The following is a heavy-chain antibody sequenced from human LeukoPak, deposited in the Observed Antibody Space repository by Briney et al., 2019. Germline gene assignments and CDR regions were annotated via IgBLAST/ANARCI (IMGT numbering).Heavy chain of an antibody. CDR2: IYYSGST. D-gene: IGHD6-19*01. CDR1: GGSISSSSYY. J-gene: IGHJ4*02. Sequence: SETLSLTCTVSGGSISSSSYYWGWIRQPPGKGLEWIGSIYYSGSTYYNPSLKSRVTISVDTSKNQLSLKLSSVTAADTAVYYCARHGSIAVAGHFDYWGQGTLVTVSS. CDR3: ARHGSIAVAGHFDY. V-gene: IGHV4-39*01.